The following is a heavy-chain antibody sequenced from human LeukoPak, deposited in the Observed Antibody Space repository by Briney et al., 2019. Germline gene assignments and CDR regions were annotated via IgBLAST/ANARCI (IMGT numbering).Heavy chain of an antibody. CDR2: ISGSGGST. J-gene: IGHJ4*02. Sequence: GGSLRLSCAASGFTFSSYAMSWVRQAPGKGLEWVSAISGSGGSTYYADSVKGRFTISRDNFKNTLYLQMNSLRAEDTAVYYCAKGQQWLVLGYYWGQGTLVTVSS. D-gene: IGHD6-19*01. CDR1: GFTFSSYA. V-gene: IGHV3-23*01. CDR3: AKGQQWLVLGYY.